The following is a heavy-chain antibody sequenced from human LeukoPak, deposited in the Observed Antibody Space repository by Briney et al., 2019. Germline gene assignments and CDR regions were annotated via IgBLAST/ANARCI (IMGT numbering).Heavy chain of an antibody. CDR3: ARPGYSSGWYVY. CDR1: GGSISSSSYY. Sequence: SETLSLTCTVSGGSISSSSYYWGWIHQPPGKGLEWIGSIYASGSTYYNPSLKSRVTISVDTSKNQFSLKLSSVTAADTAVYYCARPGYSSGWYVYWGQGTLVTVSS. J-gene: IGHJ4*02. D-gene: IGHD6-19*01. V-gene: IGHV4-39*01. CDR2: IYASGST.